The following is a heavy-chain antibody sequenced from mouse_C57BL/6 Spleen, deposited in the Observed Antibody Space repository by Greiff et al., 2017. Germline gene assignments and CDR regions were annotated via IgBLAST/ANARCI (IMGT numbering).Heavy chain of an antibody. V-gene: IGHV1-52*01. CDR1: GYTFTSYW. D-gene: IGHD2-3*01. CDR2: IDPSDSET. CDR3: ARYDSYYLGMDY. J-gene: IGHJ4*01. Sequence: QVQMQQPGAELVRPGSSVKLSCKASGYTFTSYWMHWVKQRPIQGLEWIGNIDPSDSETHYNQKFKDKATLTVDKSSSTAYMQLSSRTSEDSAVYYCARYDSYYLGMDYWGQGTSVTVSS.